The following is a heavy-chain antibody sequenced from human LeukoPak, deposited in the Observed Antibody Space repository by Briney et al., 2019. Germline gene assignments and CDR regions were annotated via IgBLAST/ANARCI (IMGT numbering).Heavy chain of an antibody. Sequence: SETLSLTCTVSGGSISSYYWSWIRQPPGKGLEWIGYIYYSGSTNYNPSLKSRATISVDTSKNQFSLKLSSVTAADTAVYYCARYLKGIAVAGTFDYYYYMDVWGKGTTVTVSS. CDR3: ARYLKGIAVAGTFDYYYYMDV. V-gene: IGHV4-59*01. CDR2: IYYSGST. CDR1: GGSISSYY. J-gene: IGHJ6*03. D-gene: IGHD6-19*01.